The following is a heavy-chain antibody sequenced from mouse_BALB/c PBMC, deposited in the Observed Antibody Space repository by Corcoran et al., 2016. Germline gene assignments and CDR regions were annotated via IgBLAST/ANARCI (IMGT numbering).Heavy chain of an antibody. CDR3: ARGSGYPYYYAMDY. D-gene: IGHD2-2*01. CDR1: GYTFTSYV. J-gene: IGHJ4*01. CDR2: INPYNDGT. V-gene: IGHV1S136*01. Sequence: EVQLQQSGPELVKPGASVKMSCKASGYTFTSYVMHWVKQKPGQGLEWIGYINPYNDGTKYNEKFKGKATLTSDKSSSTAYMELSSLTSEDSAVYYCARGSGYPYYYAMDYWGQGTSVTVSS.